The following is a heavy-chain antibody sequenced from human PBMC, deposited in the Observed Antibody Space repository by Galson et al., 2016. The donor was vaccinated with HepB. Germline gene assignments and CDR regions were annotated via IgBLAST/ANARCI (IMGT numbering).Heavy chain of an antibody. D-gene: IGHD5-12*01. CDR1: GGSICTYY. Sequence: ETLSLTCSVSGGSICTYYWSWIRQPPGKGLEWIGYIYYSGNTKYNPSLKSRVTISVDPSKNQLSLKLSSVTAADTAMYYCARERGGDSGYDHNWFDPWGHGTQVTVSS. J-gene: IGHJ5*02. V-gene: IGHV4-59*01. CDR3: ARERGGDSGYDHNWFDP. CDR2: IYYSGNT.